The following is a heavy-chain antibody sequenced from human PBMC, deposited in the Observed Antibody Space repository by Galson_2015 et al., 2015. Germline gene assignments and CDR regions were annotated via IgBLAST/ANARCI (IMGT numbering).Heavy chain of an antibody. D-gene: IGHD3-22*01. CDR3: TTDLPPPQNHDGSDYYYYFDY. Sequence: SLRLSSAASGFTFTNAWMSWVRQAPGKGLEWLGRIKSQSNGGTKDYAAPVKGRFTISRDDSKKLLYLQLKSLTTEDTAVYYCTTDLPPPQNHDGSDYYYYFDYWGQGTLVTVSS. CDR2: IKSQSNGGTK. J-gene: IGHJ4*02. CDR1: GFTFTNAW. V-gene: IGHV3-15*01.